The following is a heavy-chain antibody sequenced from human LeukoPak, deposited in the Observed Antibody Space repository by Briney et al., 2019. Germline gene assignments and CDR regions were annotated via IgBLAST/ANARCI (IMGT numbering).Heavy chain of an antibody. CDR2: IYTSGST. CDR1: GGSISSGSYY. V-gene: IGHV4-61*02. D-gene: IGHD3-3*01. Sequence: PLETLSLTCTVSGGSISSGSYYWSWIRQPAGKGLEWIGRIYTSGSTNYNPSLKSRVTISVDTSKNQFSLKLSSVTAADTAVYYCSALEWLSERVDYWGQGTLVTVSS. J-gene: IGHJ4*02. CDR3: SALEWLSERVDY.